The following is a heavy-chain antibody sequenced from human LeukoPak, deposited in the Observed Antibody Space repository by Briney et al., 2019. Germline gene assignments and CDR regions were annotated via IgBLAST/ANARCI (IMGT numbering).Heavy chain of an antibody. V-gene: IGHV4-38-2*02. CDR3: ARDGSTGYFDY. Sequence: SETLSLTCAVSGYSISRGYYWGWIRQPPGKGLEWIASKYHSGSTYYNPSLKSRVTISVDKSKNQFSLKLSSLTAADTAVYYCARDGSTGYFDYWGQGTLVTVSS. J-gene: IGHJ4*02. D-gene: IGHD1-14*01. CDR1: GYSISRGYY. CDR2: KYHSGST.